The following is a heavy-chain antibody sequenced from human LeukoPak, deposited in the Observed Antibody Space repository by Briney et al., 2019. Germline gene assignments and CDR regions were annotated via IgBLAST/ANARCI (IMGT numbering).Heavy chain of an antibody. Sequence: GRSLRLSCAASGFTFSSYGMHWVRQAPGKGLEWVAAISYDGSNKYYADSVKGRFTISRDNSKNTLYLQMNSLRAEDTAVYYCAKEWGSGWSSFDYWGQGTLVTVSS. D-gene: IGHD6-19*01. CDR3: AKEWGSGWSSFDY. V-gene: IGHV3-30*18. CDR1: GFTFSSYG. J-gene: IGHJ4*02. CDR2: ISYDGSNK.